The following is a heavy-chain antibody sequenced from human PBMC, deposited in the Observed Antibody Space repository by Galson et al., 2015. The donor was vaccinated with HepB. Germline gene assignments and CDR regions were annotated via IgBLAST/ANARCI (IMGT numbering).Heavy chain of an antibody. CDR3: ARATPTSVGATRDDY. V-gene: IGHV1-18*01. D-gene: IGHD1-26*01. J-gene: IGHJ4*02. CDR2: ISAYNGNT. Sequence: SVKVSCKASGYTFTSSGISWVRQAPGQGLEWMGWISAYNGNTNYAQKLQGRVTMTTDTSTSTAYMELRSLRSDDTAVYYCARATPTSVGATRDDYWGQGTLVTVSS. CDR1: GYTFTSSG.